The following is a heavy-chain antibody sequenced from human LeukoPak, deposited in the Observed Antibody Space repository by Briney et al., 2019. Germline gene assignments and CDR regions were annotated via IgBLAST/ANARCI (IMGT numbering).Heavy chain of an antibody. J-gene: IGHJ4*02. V-gene: IGHV4-34*01. Sequence: PSETLSLTCAVYGGSFSGYYWSWIRQPPGKGLEWIGEINHSGSTNYNPSLKSRVTISVDTSKNQFSLKLSSVTAADTAVYYCARVEWLGYYFDYWGQGTLVTVSS. CDR1: GGSFSGYY. CDR3: ARVEWLGYYFDY. CDR2: INHSGST. D-gene: IGHD6-19*01.